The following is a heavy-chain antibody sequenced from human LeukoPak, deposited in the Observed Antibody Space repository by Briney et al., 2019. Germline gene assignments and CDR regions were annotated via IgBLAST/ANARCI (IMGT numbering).Heavy chain of an antibody. CDR2: INPNSGGT. Sequence: ASVKVSCKASGYTFTGYYMHWVRQAPGHGLEWMGWINPNSGGTNYAQKFQGRVTMTRDTSISTAYMELSRLRSDDTAVYYCARVTQRIVVVTAIRASLGYWGQGTLVTVSS. CDR1: GYTFTGYY. D-gene: IGHD2-21*02. J-gene: IGHJ4*02. CDR3: ARVTQRIVVVTAIRASLGY. V-gene: IGHV1-2*02.